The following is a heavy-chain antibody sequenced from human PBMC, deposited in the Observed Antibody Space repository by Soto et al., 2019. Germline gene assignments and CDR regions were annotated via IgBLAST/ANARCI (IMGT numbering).Heavy chain of an antibody. CDR1: GYTFTSYG. CDR2: ISAYNGNT. V-gene: IGHV1-18*01. J-gene: IGHJ5*02. D-gene: IGHD4-4*01. CDR3: ASDPSSNYAWGCFAP. Sequence: QVHLVQSGAEVKKPGASVKVSCKASGYTFTSYGISWVRQAPGQGLEWMGWISAYNGNTNYAQKLQVRANMTTDPSTSTAYRELRSLRSDDTAVYYCASDPSSNYAWGCFAPRGQGTLVTVSS.